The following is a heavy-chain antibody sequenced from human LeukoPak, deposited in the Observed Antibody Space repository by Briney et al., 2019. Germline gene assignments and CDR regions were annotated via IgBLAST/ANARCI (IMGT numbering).Heavy chain of an antibody. CDR1: GFTFSSYW. Sequence: GGSLRLSCAASGFTFSSYWMSWVRQAPGKGLEWVSYISSSSSTIYYADSVKGRFTISRDNAKNSLYLQMNSLRAEDTAVYYCARGLSTEIDYWGQGTLVTVSS. V-gene: IGHV3-48*01. D-gene: IGHD1-1*01. CDR2: ISSSSSTI. CDR3: ARGLSTEIDY. J-gene: IGHJ4*02.